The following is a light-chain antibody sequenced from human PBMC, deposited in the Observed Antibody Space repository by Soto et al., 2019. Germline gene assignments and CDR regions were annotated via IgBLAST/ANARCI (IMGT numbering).Light chain of an antibody. V-gene: IGKV3-20*01. CDR1: QSIRSRF. CDR2: GAS. Sequence: EIVLTQSPATLSLSPGERATLSCRASQSIRSRFLAWYQQKPGQAPRLFIHGASSRATGIPDRFSGSGSGTDFTLTISRLEPEDFAVYYCGSDEWTFGQGTKVE. CDR3: GSDEWT. J-gene: IGKJ1*01.